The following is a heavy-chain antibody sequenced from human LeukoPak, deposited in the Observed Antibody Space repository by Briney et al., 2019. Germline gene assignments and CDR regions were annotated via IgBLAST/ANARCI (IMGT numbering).Heavy chain of an antibody. CDR1: GFTFSSYG. J-gene: IGHJ5*02. Sequence: GGSLRLSCAASGFTFSSYGMHWVRQAPGKGLEWVSVIYSGGSTYYADSVKGRFTISRDNSKNTLYLQMNSLRAEDTAVYYCAKSRGYSSSEYAPWGQGTLVTVSS. CDR3: AKSRGYSSSEYAP. V-gene: IGHV3-NL1*01. CDR2: IYSGGST. D-gene: IGHD6-13*01.